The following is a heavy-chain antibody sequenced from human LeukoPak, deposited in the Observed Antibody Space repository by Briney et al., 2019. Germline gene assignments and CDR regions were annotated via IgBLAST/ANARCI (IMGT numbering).Heavy chain of an antibody. J-gene: IGHJ5*02. D-gene: IGHD3-22*01. V-gene: IGHV3-23*01. Sequence: GGSLRLSCAASGFINNYGLTWVRQAPGKGLEWVSAISNDGGGTQYADFVKGRFTISRDNSKNTLFLQMSSLRAEDTALYFCAKGSSGYFADLWGQGTLVTVSS. CDR2: ISNDGGGT. CDR1: GFINNYG. CDR3: AKGSSGYFADL.